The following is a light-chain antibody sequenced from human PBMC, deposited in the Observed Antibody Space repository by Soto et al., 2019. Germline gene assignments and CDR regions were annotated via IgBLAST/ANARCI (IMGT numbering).Light chain of an antibody. J-gene: IGKJ2*01. CDR3: QQYYSTPPYT. CDR1: QSVLYSSNNKNY. CDR2: WAS. V-gene: IGKV4-1*01. Sequence: DIVMTQSPDSLAVSLGERATINCKSSQSVLYSSNNKNYLAWYQQKPGQPPKLLIYWASTRESGVPDRFSGSGSGTDFTLTISSLQAEDVAVYYCQQYYSTPPYTFGHGTQLAIK.